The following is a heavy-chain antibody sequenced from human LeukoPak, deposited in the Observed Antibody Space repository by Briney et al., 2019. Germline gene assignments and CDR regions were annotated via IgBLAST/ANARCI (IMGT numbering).Heavy chain of an antibody. CDR1: GFSFSRFG. CDR3: ARDHTGLDY. V-gene: IGHV3-30*03. CDR2: ISYDPNRK. J-gene: IGHJ4*02. D-gene: IGHD4-17*01. Sequence: GGSLRLSCAASGFSFSRFGVHWVRQAPGKGLEWVTAISYDPNRKYYADSVKGRSTISRDDSKNTVYLHMDSLTTEDTSVYYCARDHTGLDYWSQGTLVTVSS.